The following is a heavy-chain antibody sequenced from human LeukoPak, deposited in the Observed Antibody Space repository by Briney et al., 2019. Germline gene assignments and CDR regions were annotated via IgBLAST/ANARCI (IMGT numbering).Heavy chain of an antibody. Sequence: PGGSLRLSCAASGFTFSSYSMNWVRQAPGKGLEWVSYISSSSSTIYYADSVKGRFTISRDNGKNSLYLQMNSLTVEDTAVYYCANLPGDYSNYVRWFDPWGQGTLVTVSS. D-gene: IGHD4-11*01. V-gene: IGHV3-48*01. CDR1: GFTFSSYS. CDR2: ISSSSSTI. J-gene: IGHJ5*02. CDR3: ANLPGDYSNYVRWFDP.